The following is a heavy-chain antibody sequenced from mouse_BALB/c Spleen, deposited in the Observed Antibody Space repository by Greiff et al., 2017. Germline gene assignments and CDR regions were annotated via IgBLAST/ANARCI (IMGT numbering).Heavy chain of an antibody. J-gene: IGHJ1*01. V-gene: IGHV2-9*02. CDR3: ASYYYGSSPWYFDV. Sequence: VQVVESGPGLVAPSQSLSITCTVSGFSLTSYGVHWVRQPPGKGLEWLGVIWAGGSTNYNSALMSRLSISKDNSKSQVFLKMNSLQTDDTAMYYCASYYYGSSPWYFDVWGAGTTVTVSS. CDR1: GFSLTSYG. D-gene: IGHD1-1*01. CDR2: IWAGGST.